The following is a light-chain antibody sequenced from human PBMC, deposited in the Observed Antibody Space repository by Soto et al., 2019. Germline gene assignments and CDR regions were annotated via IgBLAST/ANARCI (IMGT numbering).Light chain of an antibody. V-gene: IGKV3-15*01. Sequence: EIVMTQSPATLSVSPGEGATLSCRASQSVSSKLAWYQQKPGQAPRLLIYGASTRATSIPARFSGSGSGTEFTLIISSLQSEDSAVYYCQQYNSWLWTFGQGTKVEIK. J-gene: IGKJ1*01. CDR3: QQYNSWLWT. CDR2: GAS. CDR1: QSVSSK.